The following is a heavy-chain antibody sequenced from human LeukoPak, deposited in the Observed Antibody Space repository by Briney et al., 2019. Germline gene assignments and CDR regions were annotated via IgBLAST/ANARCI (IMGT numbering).Heavy chain of an antibody. CDR2: IYYSGST. Sequence: SETLSLTCTVSGGSISSSSYYWGWIRQPPGKGLEWIGSIYYSGSTYYNPSLKSRVTISVDTSRNQFSLKLSSVTAADTAVYYCARHYYYDSSGPFDYWDQGTLVTVSS. CDR3: ARHYYYDSSGPFDY. D-gene: IGHD3-22*01. J-gene: IGHJ4*02. V-gene: IGHV4-39*01. CDR1: GGSISSSSYY.